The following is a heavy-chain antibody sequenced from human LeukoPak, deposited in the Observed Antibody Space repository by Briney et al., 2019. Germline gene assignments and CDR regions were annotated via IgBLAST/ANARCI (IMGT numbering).Heavy chain of an antibody. CDR1: GVSFGGYY. J-gene: IGHJ4*02. V-gene: IGHV4-34*01. Sequence: SETLSLTCTVYGVSFGGYYWGWIRQPPGKGLEWIGEINQSGRTNFNPSLESRVTISMDTSGNRFSLKLNSVTAADSAVYYCARAGGYNFRASGPETIDYWGQGTLVTVSS. CDR2: INQSGRT. CDR3: ARAGGYNFRASGPETIDY. D-gene: IGHD5-18*01.